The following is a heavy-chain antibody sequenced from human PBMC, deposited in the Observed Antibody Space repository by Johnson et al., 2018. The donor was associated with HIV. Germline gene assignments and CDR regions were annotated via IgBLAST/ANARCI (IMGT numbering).Heavy chain of an antibody. J-gene: IGHJ3*02. CDR1: GFTFSSYA. Sequence: VQLVESGGGLVQPGGSLRLSCAASGFTFSSYAMHWVRQAPGKGLEYVSAISSNGGSTYYANSVKGRFTISRDNSKNTLYLQMGSLSAEDMAVYYCARRDNDAFDIWGQGTMVTVSS. V-gene: IGHV3-64*01. CDR2: ISSNGGST. CDR3: ARRDNDAFDI.